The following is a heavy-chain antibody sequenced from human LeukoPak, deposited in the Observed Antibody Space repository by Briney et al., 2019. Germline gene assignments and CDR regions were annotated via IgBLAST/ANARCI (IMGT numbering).Heavy chain of an antibody. D-gene: IGHD5-12*01. Sequence: SQTLSLTCTVSGGSISSGGYYWSWIRQPPGKGLEWIGYIYHSGSTYYNPSLKSRVTISVDRSKNQFSLKLRSVTAADTAVYYCANVDIVATVYYWGQGTLVTVSS. CDR1: GGSISSGGYY. V-gene: IGHV4-30-2*02. J-gene: IGHJ4*02. CDR2: IYHSGST. CDR3: ANVDIVATVYY.